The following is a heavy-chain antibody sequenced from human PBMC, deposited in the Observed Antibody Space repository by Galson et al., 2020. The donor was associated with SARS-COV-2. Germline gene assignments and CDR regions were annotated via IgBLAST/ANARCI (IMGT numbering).Heavy chain of an antibody. Sequence: ASVKVSCKASGYTFTTYGISWVRQAPGQGLEWMGRISPHNANTHYAQKFQGRVTMSAVTSTDTVYMELKSLNSDDTAVYYCAGSSDPGVVPSAFTYYYLLEVWGQGTTVTVSS. CDR1: GYTFTTYG. J-gene: IGHJ6*02. D-gene: IGHD6-6*01. CDR2: ISPHNANT. CDR3: AGSSDPGVVPSAFTYYYLLEV. V-gene: IGHV1-18*04.